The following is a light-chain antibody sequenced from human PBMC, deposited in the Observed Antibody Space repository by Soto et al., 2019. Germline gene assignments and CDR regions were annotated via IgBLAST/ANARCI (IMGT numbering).Light chain of an antibody. J-gene: IGLJ2*01. CDR2: EVS. V-gene: IGLV2-8*01. CDR1: SSDVGGYNY. CDR3: SSYAGSNNVV. Sequence: QSVPTQPPSASGSPGQSVTISCTGTSSDVGGYNYVSWYQQHPGKAPKVMIYEVSKRPSGVPDRFSGSKSGNTASLTVSGLQAEDEADYYCSSYAGSNNVVFGGGTKLTVL.